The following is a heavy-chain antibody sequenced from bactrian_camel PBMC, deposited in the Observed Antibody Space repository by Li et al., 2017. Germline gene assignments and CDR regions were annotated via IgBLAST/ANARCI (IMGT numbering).Heavy chain of an antibody. CDR3: AAALGYGCYSGSWPQQKYAY. D-gene: IGHD3*01. J-gene: IGHJ4*01. CDR2: IYTGGVST. V-gene: IGHV3S1*01. Sequence: HVQLVESGGDLVQPGGSLRLSCVASGYTVSGNCMGWFRQAPGKEREGVAVIYTGGVSTLYADSVKGRFTISQDNAKNTVWLQMNSLKPEDTAMYYCAAALGYGCYSGSWPQQKYAYWGQGTQVTVS. CDR1: GYTVSGNC.